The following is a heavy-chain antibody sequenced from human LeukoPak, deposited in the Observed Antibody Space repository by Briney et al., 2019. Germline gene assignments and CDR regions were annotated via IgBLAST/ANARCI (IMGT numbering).Heavy chain of an antibody. V-gene: IGHV3-30*02. D-gene: IGHD2-8*02. J-gene: IGHJ6*03. Sequence: GGSLRLSCAASGFTFRNYGMLWVRQATGRGLEWVSFIWREGNNRFYADSVEGRFTISRDNSKNMLYLQMDSLRPEDTAVYYCSKDPGASVPGFHRDVGGKGTTVIVSS. CDR2: IWREGNNR. CDR3: SKDPGASVPGFHRDV. CDR1: GFTFRNYG.